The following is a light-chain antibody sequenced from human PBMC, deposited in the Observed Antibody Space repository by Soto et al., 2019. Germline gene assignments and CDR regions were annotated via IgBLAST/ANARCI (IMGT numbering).Light chain of an antibody. V-gene: IGKV3-20*01. CDR3: QQYGSSPWT. Sequence: EIVLTQSPGTLSLSPGERATLSCRVSQSVTNSWLAWYQQKPGQAPRLLIYGASSRATGIPDRFSGSGSGTDFTLTIRRLEPEDFAVYYCQQYGSSPWTFGQGTKVDIK. J-gene: IGKJ1*01. CDR2: GAS. CDR1: QSVTNSW.